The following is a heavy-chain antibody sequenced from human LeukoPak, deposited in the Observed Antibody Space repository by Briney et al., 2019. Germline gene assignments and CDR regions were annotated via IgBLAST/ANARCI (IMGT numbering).Heavy chain of an antibody. V-gene: IGHV4-4*07. D-gene: IGHD6-13*01. Sequence: SETLSLTCTVSGGSISSYYWSWIRQPAGKGLEWIGRIYTSGSTKYNPSLKSRVTMSVETSKNQLSLKLSSVTAADTAVYYCARGSSSWYFQYFDYWGQGTLVTVSS. J-gene: IGHJ4*02. CDR3: ARGSSSWYFQYFDY. CDR1: GGSISSYY. CDR2: IYTSGST.